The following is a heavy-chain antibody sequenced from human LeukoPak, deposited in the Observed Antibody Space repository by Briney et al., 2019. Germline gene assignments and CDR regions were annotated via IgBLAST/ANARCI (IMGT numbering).Heavy chain of an antibody. J-gene: IGHJ4*02. CDR3: ATRHSSGWFFDS. D-gene: IGHD6-19*01. V-gene: IGHV3-21*01. CDR2: ISNSGDYA. Sequence: GGSLRLSCVASGFTFSSDGMNWVRQAPGKGLEWVSSISNSGDYADYADSVKGRFTVSGDSAQNSLYLEMNSLRVEDTALYYCATRHSSGWFFDSWGQGILVSVSS. CDR1: GFTFSSDG.